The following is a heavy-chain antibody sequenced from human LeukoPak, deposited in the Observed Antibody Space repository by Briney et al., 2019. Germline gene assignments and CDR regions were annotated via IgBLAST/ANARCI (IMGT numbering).Heavy chain of an antibody. J-gene: IGHJ4*02. Sequence: GGSLRLSCAASGFTVSSNYMSWVRQAPGKGLEWVSVIYSGGSTYYADSVKGRFTISRDNSKNTLYLQMNSLRAEDTAVYYCARALSGSYYPDYWGQGTLVTVSS. CDR2: IYSGGST. CDR1: GFTVSSNY. CDR3: ARALSGSYYPDY. D-gene: IGHD1-26*01. V-gene: IGHV3-53*01.